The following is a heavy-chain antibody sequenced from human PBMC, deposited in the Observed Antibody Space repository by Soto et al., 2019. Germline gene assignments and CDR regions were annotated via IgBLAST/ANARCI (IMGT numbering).Heavy chain of an antibody. CDR1: GYTFTSYD. CDR3: AIKGDILTGIDY. CDR2: MNPNSGNT. Sequence: ASVKVSCKASGYTFTSYDINWVRQATGQGLEWMGWMNPNSGNTGYAQKFQGRVTMTRNTSISTAYMELSSLRSEDTAMYYCAIKGDILTGIDYWGQGTLVTAPQ. D-gene: IGHD3-9*01. J-gene: IGHJ4*02. V-gene: IGHV1-8*01.